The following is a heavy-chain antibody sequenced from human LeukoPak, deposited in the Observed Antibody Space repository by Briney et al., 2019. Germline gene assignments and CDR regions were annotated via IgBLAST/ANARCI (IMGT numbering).Heavy chain of an antibody. CDR2: IYYSGST. CDR3: ARDRLTYYYDSSGRLFDY. CDR1: GGSISSSSYY. V-gene: IGHV4-39*07. Sequence: PSETLSLTCTVSGGSISSSSYYWGWIRQPPGKGLEWIGSIYYSGSTYYNPSLKSRVTISVDTSKNQFSLKLSSVTAADTAVYYCARDRLTYYYDSSGRLFDYWGQGTLVTVSS. J-gene: IGHJ4*02. D-gene: IGHD3-22*01.